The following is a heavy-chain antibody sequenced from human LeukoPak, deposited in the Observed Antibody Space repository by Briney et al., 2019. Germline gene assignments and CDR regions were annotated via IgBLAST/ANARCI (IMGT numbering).Heavy chain of an antibody. V-gene: IGHV3-30*02. CDR1: GFTFSSYG. Sequence: GGSLRLSCAASGFTFSSYGMHWVRQAPGKGLEWVAFIRYDGSNKYYADSVKGRFTISRDNSKNTLYLQMNSLRAEDTAVCYCASDCSGGSCLDYWGQGTLVTVSS. CDR3: ASDCSGGSCLDY. J-gene: IGHJ4*02. CDR2: IRYDGSNK. D-gene: IGHD2-15*01.